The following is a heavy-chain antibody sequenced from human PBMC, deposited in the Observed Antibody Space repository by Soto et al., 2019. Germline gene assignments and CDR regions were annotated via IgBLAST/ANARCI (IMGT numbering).Heavy chain of an antibody. V-gene: IGHV3-23*01. CDR2: ISSSGAGS. CDR1: GFTFTSSA. D-gene: IGHD6-6*01. J-gene: IGHJ4*02. CDR3: AKGPDIALRRGPLDS. Sequence: GGSLRRSCAASGFTFTSSAMSWGRQAPGRGLEWVSAISSSGAGSYYADSVKGRFTVSRDNSKNTLYLQMNSLRVDDTAVFYCAKGPDIALRRGPLDSWGQGTLVTVSS.